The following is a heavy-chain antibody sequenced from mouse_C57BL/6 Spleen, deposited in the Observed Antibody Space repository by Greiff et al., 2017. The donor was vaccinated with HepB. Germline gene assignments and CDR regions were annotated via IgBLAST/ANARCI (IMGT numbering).Heavy chain of an antibody. CDR1: GFTFSSYA. V-gene: IGHV5-9-1*02. CDR2: ISSGGDYI. CDR3: TRDSFWYAGDY. Sequence: DVQLVESGEGLVKPGGSLKLSCAASGFTFSSYAMSWVRQTPEKRLEWVAYISSGGDYIYYADTVKGRFTISRDNARNTLYLQMSSLKSEDTAMYYCTRDSFWYAGDYWGQGTSVTVSS. J-gene: IGHJ4*01.